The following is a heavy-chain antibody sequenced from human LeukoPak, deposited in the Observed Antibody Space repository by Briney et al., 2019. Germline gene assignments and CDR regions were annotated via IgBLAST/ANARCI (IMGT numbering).Heavy chain of an antibody. CDR2: ISGSGGST. V-gene: IGHV3-23*01. Sequence: GGSLRLPCAASGFTFSSYAMSWVRQAPGKGLEWVSAISGSGGSTYYADSVKGRFTISRDNSKNTLYLQMNSLRAEDTAVYYCAKADYYGSGSYYSFYMDVWGKGTTVTVSS. D-gene: IGHD3-10*01. CDR3: AKADYYGSGSYYSFYMDV. CDR1: GFTFSSYA. J-gene: IGHJ6*03.